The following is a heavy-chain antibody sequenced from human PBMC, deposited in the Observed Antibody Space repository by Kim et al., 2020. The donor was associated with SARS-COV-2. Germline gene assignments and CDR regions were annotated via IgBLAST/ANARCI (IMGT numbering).Heavy chain of an antibody. J-gene: IGHJ5*01. D-gene: IGHD6-19*01. V-gene: IGHV4-59*01. Sequence: SETLSLTCTVSGGSITNYYGNWIRQPPGKGLEWIGQINYTGSTNYNPSLKSRVTISVDTSKNQFSLKLSSVTAADTAVYYCARESYSSSCFDTCGHGALVIVSS. CDR2: INYTGST. CDR1: GGSITNYY. CDR3: ARESYSSSCFDT.